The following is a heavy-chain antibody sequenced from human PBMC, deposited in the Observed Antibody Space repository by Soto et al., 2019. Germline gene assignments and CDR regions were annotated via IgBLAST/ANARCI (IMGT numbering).Heavy chain of an antibody. D-gene: IGHD2-2*01. J-gene: IGHJ6*02. V-gene: IGHV3-74*01. CDR1: GFTFSGHW. Sequence: EVQLVESGGGLVQPGGSLRLSCAASGFTFSGHWMHWVRQAPGKGLVWVSRINGDGSSPNYADFVKGRFTISRDNAESTLYLQMNSLRAEDTAVYYCASPVVPAAMGGPYFYGIDVWGQGTTVTVSS. CDR3: ASPVVPAAMGGPYFYGIDV. CDR2: INGDGSSP.